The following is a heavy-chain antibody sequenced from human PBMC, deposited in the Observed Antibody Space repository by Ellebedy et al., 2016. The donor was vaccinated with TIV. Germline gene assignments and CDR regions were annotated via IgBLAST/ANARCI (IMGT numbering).Heavy chain of an antibody. Sequence: SGPTLVNPTQTLTLTCSFSGFSLSRSGVCVSWIRQPPGKALEWLALIDWVGDKYYNTSLQTRLNISKDSSKNQVVLMLTNLESVDTATYYCARSKGIRRDFDYYGMDVWGQGTTVTVSS. CDR1: GFSLSRSGVC. CDR2: IDWVGDK. J-gene: IGHJ6*02. CDR3: ARSKGIRRDFDYYGMDV. V-gene: IGHV2-70*01. D-gene: IGHD3-10*01.